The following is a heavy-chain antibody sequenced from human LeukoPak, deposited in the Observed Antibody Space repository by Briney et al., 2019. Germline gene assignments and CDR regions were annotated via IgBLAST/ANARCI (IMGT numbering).Heavy chain of an antibody. CDR2: INHSGST. CDR3: ARGHTSIAARGRFDY. CDR1: CRPFSCYY. J-gene: IGHJ4*02. D-gene: IGHD6-6*01. V-gene: IGHV4-34*01. Sequence: PSETLSLTCAVYCRPFSCYYWLWLRQPPGKGLEWMGEINHSGSTNYNPSLKSRVTISVDTSKNKISLKLSSVTAADTAVYYCARGHTSIAARGRFDYWGQGTLVTVSS.